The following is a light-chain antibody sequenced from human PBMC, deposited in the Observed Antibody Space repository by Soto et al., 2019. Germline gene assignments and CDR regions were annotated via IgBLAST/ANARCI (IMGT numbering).Light chain of an antibody. V-gene: IGKV1-39*01. CDR1: QSISRY. Sequence: DIQLTQSPSSLSASVGDRITITCRSSQSISRYLNWYQQRPGTAPKVLIFGANSLQSGVPSRFSGSGSGTEFTLTISSLQPDDFATYYCQQNSVTPWTFGQGTQV. CDR2: GAN. CDR3: QQNSVTPWT. J-gene: IGKJ1*01.